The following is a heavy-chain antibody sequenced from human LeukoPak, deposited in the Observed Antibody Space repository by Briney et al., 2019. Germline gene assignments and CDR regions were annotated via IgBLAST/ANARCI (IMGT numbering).Heavy chain of an antibody. Sequence: GGSLRLSCAASGFTFSSYWMHWVRQTPGKGLMWVARIKSDGSTIYADSVQGRFTISRDNAKNTVYLQMNSLRVDDTAIYYCTRAITYFYASVTYDWFDSWGQGTRVTVSS. CDR3: TRAITYFYASVTYDWFDS. CDR1: GFTFSSYW. J-gene: IGHJ5*01. CDR2: IKSDGST. V-gene: IGHV3-74*01. D-gene: IGHD3-10*01.